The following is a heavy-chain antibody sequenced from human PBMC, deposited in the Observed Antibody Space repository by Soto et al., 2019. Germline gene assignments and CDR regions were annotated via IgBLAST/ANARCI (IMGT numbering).Heavy chain of an antibody. V-gene: IGHV3-23*01. Sequence: GSLRLACAASGFTFSSYAMSWVRQAPGKGLDWVSAISGSGGSTYYADSVKGRFTISRDNSKNTLYLQMNSLRAEDTAVYYPATRNIPLHPLDAFDNWGQGTLVT. D-gene: IGHD2-2*02. J-gene: IGHJ3*02. CDR2: ISGSGGST. CDR3: ATRNIPLHPLDAFDN. CDR1: GFTFSSYA.